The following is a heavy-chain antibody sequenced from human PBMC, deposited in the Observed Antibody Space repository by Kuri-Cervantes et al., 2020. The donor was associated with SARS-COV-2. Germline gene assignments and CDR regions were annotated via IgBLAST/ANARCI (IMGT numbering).Heavy chain of an antibody. CDR3: ATDLLSCARWCMDV. CDR2: FDPEDGET. V-gene: IGHV1-24*01. CDR1: GYTLTELS. Sequence: GGSLRLSCKVSGYTLTELSMHWVRQAPGKGLEWMGGFDPEDGETIYAQKFQGRVTMTEDTSTDTAYMELSSLRSEDTAVYYCATDLLSCARWCMDVWGKGTTVTVSS. J-gene: IGHJ6*03. D-gene: IGHD2-21*01.